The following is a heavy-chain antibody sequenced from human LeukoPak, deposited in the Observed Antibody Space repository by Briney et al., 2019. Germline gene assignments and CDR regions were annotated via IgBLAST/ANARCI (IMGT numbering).Heavy chain of an antibody. CDR2: ISYDGSNT. CDR1: GFTFSSYG. D-gene: IGHD2-15*01. Sequence: GGSLRLSCAASGFTFSSYGMHWVRQAPGKGLEWVAVISYDGSNTYYADSVKGRFTISRDNSKNTLYLQMNSLRAEDTAVYYCAREYCSGAGCYSGTGGFDYWGQGSLVTVSS. V-gene: IGHV3-30*03. J-gene: IGHJ4*02. CDR3: AREYCSGAGCYSGTGGFDY.